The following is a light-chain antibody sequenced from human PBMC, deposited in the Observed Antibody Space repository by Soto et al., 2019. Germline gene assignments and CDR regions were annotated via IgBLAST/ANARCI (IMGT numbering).Light chain of an antibody. V-gene: IGLV2-8*01. CDR2: EVS. Sequence: QSVLTQPPSASGSPGQSVATSCTGTSSDVGGYNYVSWYQQHPGKAPKLIIYEVSKRPSGVPDRFSGSKSGNTASLTVSGLQAEDEADYYCTSYAGSNNLLFGGGTKVTVL. CDR1: SSDVGGYNY. J-gene: IGLJ2*01. CDR3: TSYAGSNNLL.